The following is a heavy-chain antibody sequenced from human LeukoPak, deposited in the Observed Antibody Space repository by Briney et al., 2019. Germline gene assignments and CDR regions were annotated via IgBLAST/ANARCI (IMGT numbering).Heavy chain of an antibody. Sequence: ASVKVSCKASGYTFTGYYMHWVLQAPGQGLEWMGWINPNSGGTNYAQKFQGRVTMTRDTSISTAYMELSRLRSDDTAVYYCAREWGIAVAVKGYWGQGTLVTVSS. D-gene: IGHD6-19*01. CDR3: AREWGIAVAVKGY. CDR2: INPNSGGT. CDR1: GYTFTGYY. V-gene: IGHV1-2*02. J-gene: IGHJ4*02.